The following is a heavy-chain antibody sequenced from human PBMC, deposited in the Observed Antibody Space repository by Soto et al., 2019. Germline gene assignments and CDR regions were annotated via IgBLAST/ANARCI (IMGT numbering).Heavy chain of an antibody. CDR1: GGSISSYY. CDR2: IYYSGST. D-gene: IGHD4-17*01. J-gene: IGHJ3*02. CDR3: ASLTTVTAEPFHDFDI. Sequence: TLSLTCTVSGGSISSYYWSWIRQPPGKGLEWIGYIYYSGSTNCNPSLKSGVTISVDTSKNQFSLKLSSVTAADTAVYYCASLTTVTAEPFHDFDIWGKGTMVTVSS. V-gene: IGHV4-59*01.